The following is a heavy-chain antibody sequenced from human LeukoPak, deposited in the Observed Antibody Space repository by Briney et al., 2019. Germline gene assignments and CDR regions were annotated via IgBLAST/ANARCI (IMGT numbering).Heavy chain of an antibody. CDR1: GFTFDDYG. J-gene: IGHJ6*03. CDR2: ISSSSSTI. D-gene: IGHD4-17*01. CDR3: AKPTAVTKTLYYYYYMDV. V-gene: IGHV3-48*01. Sequence: GGSLRLSCAASGFTFDDYGMSWVRQAPGKGLQWVSYISSSSSTIYYADSVKGRFTISRDNSKNTLYLQMNSLRAEDTAVYYCAKPTAVTKTLYYYYYMDVWGKGTTVTIS.